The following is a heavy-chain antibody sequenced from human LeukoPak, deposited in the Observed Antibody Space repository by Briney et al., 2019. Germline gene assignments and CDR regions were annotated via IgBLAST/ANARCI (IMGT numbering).Heavy chain of an antibody. CDR1: GYTFTGYY. CDR3: ARERPLDY. CDR2: ISAYNGNT. J-gene: IGHJ4*02. V-gene: IGHV1-18*04. Sequence: GASVKVSCKASGYTFTGYYMHWVRQAPGQGLEWMGWISAYNGNTNYAQKLQGRVTMTTDTSTSTAYMELRSLRSDDTAVYYCARERPLDYWGQGTLVTVSS.